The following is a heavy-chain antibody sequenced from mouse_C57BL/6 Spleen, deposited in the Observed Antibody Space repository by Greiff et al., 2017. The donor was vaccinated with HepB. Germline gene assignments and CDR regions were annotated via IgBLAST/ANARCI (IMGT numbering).Heavy chain of an antibody. J-gene: IGHJ1*03. Sequence: EVHLVESGGGLVKPGGSLKLSCAASGFTFSDYGMHWVRQAPEKGLEWVAYISSGSSTIYYADTVKGRFTISRDNATNTLFLQMTGLRSEDTAMYYCAMGDWYFDVWGTGTTVTVSS. D-gene: IGHD1-1*02. CDR3: AMGDWYFDV. V-gene: IGHV5-17*01. CDR2: ISSGSSTI. CDR1: GFTFSDYG.